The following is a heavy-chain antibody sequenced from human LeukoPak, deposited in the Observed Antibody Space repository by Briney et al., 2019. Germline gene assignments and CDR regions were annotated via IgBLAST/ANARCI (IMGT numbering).Heavy chain of an antibody. D-gene: IGHD2-2*02. V-gene: IGHV3-30*02. CDR1: GFTFSSYG. J-gene: IGHJ4*02. CDR3: AKVVVVVPAAIGPFDY. Sequence: PGGSLRLSCAASGFTFSSYGMHWVRQAPGKGLEWVAFIWYDGSNKYYADSVKGRFTISRDNSKNTLYLQMNSLRAEDTAVYYCAKVVVVVPAAIGPFDYWGQGTLVTVSS. CDR2: IWYDGSNK.